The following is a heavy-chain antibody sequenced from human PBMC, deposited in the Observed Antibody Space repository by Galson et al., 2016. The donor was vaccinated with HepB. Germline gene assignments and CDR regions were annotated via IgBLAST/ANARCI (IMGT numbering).Heavy chain of an antibody. V-gene: IGHV3-23*01. CDR1: GFTFSNYA. CDR3: ARTIVAVPGANDYFDY. CDR2: ISGSGRST. J-gene: IGHJ4*02. D-gene: IGHD2-2*01. Sequence: SLRLSCAASGFTFSNYAMSWVRQAPGKGLELVSSISGSGRSTYYADSVKGRFTISRDNAKNALYLQMNSLRAEDTAVYYCARTIVAVPGANDYFDYWGQGTLVTVAS.